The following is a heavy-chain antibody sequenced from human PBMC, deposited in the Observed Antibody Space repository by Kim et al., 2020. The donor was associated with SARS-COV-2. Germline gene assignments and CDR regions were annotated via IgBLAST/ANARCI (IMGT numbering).Heavy chain of an antibody. J-gene: IGHJ4*02. Sequence: KYYADSVKGRFTISRDNSKNTLYLQMNSLRAEDTAVYYCARVAWLRLVHYWGQGTLVTVSS. CDR3: ARVAWLRLVHY. V-gene: IGHV3-33*01. D-gene: IGHD5-12*01. CDR2: K.